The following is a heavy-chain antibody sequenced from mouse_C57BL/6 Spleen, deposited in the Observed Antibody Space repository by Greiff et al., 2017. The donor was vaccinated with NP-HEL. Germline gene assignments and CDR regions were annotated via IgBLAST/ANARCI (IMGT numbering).Heavy chain of an antibody. CDR3: ARDTLYGSSYGFAY. J-gene: IGHJ3*01. CDR1: GFTFSSYA. D-gene: IGHD1-1*01. Sequence: EVQRVESGGGLVKPGGSLKLSCAASGFTFSSYAMSWVRQTPEKRLEWVATISDGGSYTYYPDNVKGRFTISRDNAKNNLYLQMSHLKSEDTAMYYGARDTLYGSSYGFAYWGQGTLVTVSA. V-gene: IGHV5-4*01. CDR2: ISDGGSYT.